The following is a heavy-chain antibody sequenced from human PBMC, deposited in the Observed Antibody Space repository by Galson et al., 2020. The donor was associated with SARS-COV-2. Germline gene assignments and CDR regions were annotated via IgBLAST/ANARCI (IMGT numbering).Heavy chain of an antibody. D-gene: IGHD3-22*01. CDR3: ARQGVNMIVLVTVPGWYFDL. CDR1: GYSVSTTNY. CDR2: VYPSGTT. Sequence: SETLSLTCTVSGYSVSTTNYWGWVRQPPGRGLEWIGSVYPSGTTYYNPSLKSRVTISVDTSKNQFTLRLDPVTAADTALYYCARQGVNMIVLVTVPGWYFDLWGRGTLVTVSS. V-gene: IGHV4-38-2*02. J-gene: IGHJ2*01.